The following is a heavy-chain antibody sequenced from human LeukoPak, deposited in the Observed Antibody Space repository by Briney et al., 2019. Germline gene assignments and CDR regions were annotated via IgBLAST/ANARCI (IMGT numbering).Heavy chain of an antibody. CDR3: ATAVAGPYYYYYGMDV. Sequence: PGGSLRLSRAASEFTFSSYAMSWVRQAPGRGLEWVSAISGSGGSTYYADSVKGRFTISRDNSKNTLYLQMNSLRAEDTAVYYCATAVAGPYYYYYGMDVWGQGTTVTVSS. D-gene: IGHD6-19*01. J-gene: IGHJ6*02. V-gene: IGHV3-23*01. CDR2: ISGSGGST. CDR1: EFTFSSYA.